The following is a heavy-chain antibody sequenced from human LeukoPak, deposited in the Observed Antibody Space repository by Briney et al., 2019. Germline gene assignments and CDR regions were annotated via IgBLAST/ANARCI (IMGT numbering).Heavy chain of an antibody. J-gene: IGHJ4*02. CDR2: IYPGDSDT. D-gene: IGHD2-21*02. Sequence: GESLQISCKGSGYSFTSYWIGWVRQMPGKGLEWMGIIYPGDSDTRYSPSFQGQVTISADKSISTAYLQWSSLKASDTAMYYCARHEVTPGYYFDYWGQGTLVTVSS. CDR3: ARHEVTPGYYFDY. CDR1: GYSFTSYW. V-gene: IGHV5-51*01.